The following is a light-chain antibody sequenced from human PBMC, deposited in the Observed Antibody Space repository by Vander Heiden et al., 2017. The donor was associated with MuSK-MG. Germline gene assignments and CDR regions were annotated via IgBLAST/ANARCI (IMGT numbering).Light chain of an antibody. J-gene: IGLJ2*01. Sequence: QSALTQPASVSGSPGQSITISCTGTSSDVGGYNYVSWYQQHPGNAPKFMIYEVSNRPSGVSNRFSGSKSGNTASLTISGLQAEDDADYYCSSYTSSNAVVFGGGTKLTVL. CDR3: SSYTSSNAVV. CDR1: SSDVGGYNY. V-gene: IGLV2-14*01. CDR2: EVS.